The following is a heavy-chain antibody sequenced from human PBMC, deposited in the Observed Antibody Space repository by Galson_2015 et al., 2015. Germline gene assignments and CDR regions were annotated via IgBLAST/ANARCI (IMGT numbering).Heavy chain of an antibody. CDR2: INPSGGST. J-gene: IGHJ4*02. CDR1: GSTFTSYY. D-gene: IGHD2-8*02. Sequence: SVKVSCKASGSTFTSYYMHWVRQAPGQGLEWMGIINPSGGSTSYAQKFQGRVTMTRDTSTSTVYMELSSLRSEDTAVYYCARDSGGLSGQDYFDYWGQGTLVTVSS. V-gene: IGHV1-46*01. CDR3: ARDSGGLSGQDYFDY.